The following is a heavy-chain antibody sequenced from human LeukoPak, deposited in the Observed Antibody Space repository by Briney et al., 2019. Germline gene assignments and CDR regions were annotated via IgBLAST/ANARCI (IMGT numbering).Heavy chain of an antibody. J-gene: IGHJ6*02. CDR2: ISSSSSYI. CDR1: GFTFSSYS. V-gene: IGHV3-21*01. D-gene: IGHD6-13*01. CDR3: ARDWYSSSWSPTNYGMDV. Sequence: PGGSLRLSWAASGFTFSSYSITWVRQAPGKGLEWVSSISSSSSYIYYADSVKGRFTISRDNAKNSLYLQMNSLRAEDTAVYYCARDWYSSSWSPTNYGMDVWGQGTTVTVSS.